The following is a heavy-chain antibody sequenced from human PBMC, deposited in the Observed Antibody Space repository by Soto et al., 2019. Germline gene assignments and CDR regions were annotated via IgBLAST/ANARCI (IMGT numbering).Heavy chain of an antibody. CDR2: IVPIFGTT. V-gene: IGHV1-69*13. D-gene: IGHD3-10*01. CDR1: GDTFSSYS. J-gene: IGHJ6*02. Sequence: GASVKVSCKDSGDTFSSYSISWVRQAPGQGLEWMGGIVPIFGTTVYAPRLQGRVTITADGPTSTSYMELSGLTFEDTAVYYCAANSLGGGSQGDVWGQGTTVTVSS. CDR3: AANSLGGGSQGDV.